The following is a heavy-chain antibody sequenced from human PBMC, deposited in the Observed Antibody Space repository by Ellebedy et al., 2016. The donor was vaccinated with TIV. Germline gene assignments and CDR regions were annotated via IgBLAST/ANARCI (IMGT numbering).Heavy chain of an antibody. V-gene: IGHV3-48*02. Sequence: GGSLRLSXAASGFTFSSYSMNWVRQAPGKGLEWVSYISSSSSTIYYADSVKGRFTISRDNAKNSLYLQMNSLRDEDTAVYYCARGERRGYSYYYGMDVWGQGTTVTVSS. D-gene: IGHD5-12*01. CDR3: ARGERRGYSYYYGMDV. CDR2: ISSSSSTI. J-gene: IGHJ6*02. CDR1: GFTFSSYS.